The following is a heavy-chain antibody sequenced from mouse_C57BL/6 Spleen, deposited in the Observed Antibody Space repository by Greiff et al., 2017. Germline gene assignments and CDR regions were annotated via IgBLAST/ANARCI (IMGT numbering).Heavy chain of an antibody. CDR1: GYTFTSYW. J-gene: IGHJ2*01. CDR3: ARQYDYDGEDCYY. D-gene: IGHD2-4*01. CDR2: IYPGSGST. V-gene: IGHV1-55*01. Sequence: QVQLQQPGAELVKPGASVKMSCKASGYTFTSYWITWVKQRPGQGLEWIGDIYPGSGSTNYNEKFKSKATLTVDTSSSTAYMQLSSLTSEDSAVYYCARQYDYDGEDCYYWGQGTTLTGSS.